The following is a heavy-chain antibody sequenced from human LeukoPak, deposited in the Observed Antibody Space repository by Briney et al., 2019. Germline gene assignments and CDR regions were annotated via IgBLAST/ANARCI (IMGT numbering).Heavy chain of an antibody. D-gene: IGHD2-15*01. Sequence: PGGSLRLSCAASGFTFDDYGMSWVRQAPGKGLEWVYGINWNGGSTGYADSVKGRFTISRDNAKNSLYLQMNSLRAEDTALYYCARAGESYCSGGSCLRYYYMDVWGKGTTVTVSS. CDR1: GFTFDDYG. CDR2: INWNGGST. J-gene: IGHJ6*03. CDR3: ARAGESYCSGGSCLRYYYMDV. V-gene: IGHV3-20*04.